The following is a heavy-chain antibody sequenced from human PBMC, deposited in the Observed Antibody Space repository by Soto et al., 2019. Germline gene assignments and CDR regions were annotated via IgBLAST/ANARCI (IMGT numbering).Heavy chain of an antibody. J-gene: IGHJ4*02. CDR3: ARGGGYNTAFDY. V-gene: IGHV4-31*03. Sequence: QVQLQESGPGLVKPSQTLSLTCTVSGGSISSGGYYWSWIRQHPGKGLEWIGYVYYSGSTYYKPSLKSRVTIPVDASKNHYPLKLSAVTAADTAAYYCARGGGYNTAFDYWGQGSLVTVSS. CDR1: GGSISSGGYY. CDR2: VYYSGST. D-gene: IGHD5-12*01.